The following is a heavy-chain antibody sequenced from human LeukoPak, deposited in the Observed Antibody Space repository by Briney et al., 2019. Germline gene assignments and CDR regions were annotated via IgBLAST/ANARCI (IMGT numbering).Heavy chain of an antibody. V-gene: IGHV1-69*04. CDR3: AMGRYGSGSAFDY. D-gene: IGHD3-10*01. CDR1: GGTFSSYA. CDR2: IIPILGIA. Sequence: SVKVSCKASGGTFSSYAISWVRQAPGQGLEWMGRIIPILGIANYAQKFQGRVTITADESTSTAYMELSSLRSEDTAVYYCAMGRYGSGSAFDYWGQGTLVTVSS. J-gene: IGHJ4*02.